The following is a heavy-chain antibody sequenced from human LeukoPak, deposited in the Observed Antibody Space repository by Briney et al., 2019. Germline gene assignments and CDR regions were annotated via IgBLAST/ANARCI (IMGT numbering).Heavy chain of an antibody. Sequence: GGSLRLSCAASGFTFSSYAINWVRQAPGKGLEWVSSVSSGSYYIYYTDPVKGRFTISRDNAKNSLFLEMHTLRAEDTAVYYCARAYGDCSGGRCLFDSWGQGTLVTVSS. V-gene: IGHV3-21*01. CDR1: GFTFSSYA. J-gene: IGHJ4*02. CDR3: ARAYGDCSGGRCLFDS. D-gene: IGHD2-15*01. CDR2: VSSGSYYI.